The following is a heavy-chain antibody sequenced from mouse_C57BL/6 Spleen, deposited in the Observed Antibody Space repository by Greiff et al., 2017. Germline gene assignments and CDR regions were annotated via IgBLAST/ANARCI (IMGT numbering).Heavy chain of an antibody. CDR1: GFTFSDYY. V-gene: IGHV5-16*01. CDR2: INYDGSST. Sequence: EVKLVESEGGLVQPGSSMKLSCTASGFTFSDYYMAWVRQVPEKGLEWVANINYDGSSTYYLDSLKSRFIISRDNAENILYLQMSSLKSEDTATYYCARDRSSYYARDYWGQGTSVTVSS. J-gene: IGHJ4*01. CDR3: ARDRSSYYARDY.